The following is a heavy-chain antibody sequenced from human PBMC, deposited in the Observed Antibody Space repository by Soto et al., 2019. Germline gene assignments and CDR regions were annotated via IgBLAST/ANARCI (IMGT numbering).Heavy chain of an antibody. CDR1: GYTFTGYA. J-gene: IGHJ4*02. Sequence: QGQLVQSGAEEKKPGASVKVSCKASGYTFTGYAMHWVRQAPGQRLEWMGWINAGNGNTKDSQKFQGRVTITRDTSASTAYMELSSLRSEDTSVYYCARSAVSPFGGLIGPFDYWGQGNLVTVSS. CDR2: INAGNGNT. CDR3: ARSAVSPFGGLIGPFDY. D-gene: IGHD3-16*02. V-gene: IGHV1-3*05.